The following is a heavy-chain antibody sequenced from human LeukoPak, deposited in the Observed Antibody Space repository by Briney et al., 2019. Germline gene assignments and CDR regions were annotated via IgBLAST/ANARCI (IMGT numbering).Heavy chain of an antibody. CDR2: MNPNSGNT. CDR1: GYTFTSYD. D-gene: IGHD3-3*01. J-gene: IGHJ4*02. Sequence: ASVKVSCKASGYTFTSYDINWVRQATGQGLEWMGWMNPNSGNTGYAQKFQGRVTITRNTSISTAYMELSSLRSEDTAVYYCARGRSITIFGVVMRRRYYFDYWGQGTLVTVSS. V-gene: IGHV1-8*03. CDR3: ARGRSITIFGVVMRRRYYFDY.